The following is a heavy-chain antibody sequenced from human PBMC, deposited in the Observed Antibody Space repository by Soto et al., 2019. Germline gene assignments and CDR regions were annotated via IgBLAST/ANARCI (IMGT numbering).Heavy chain of an antibody. V-gene: IGHV3-30-3*01. Sequence: GGSLRLSCAASGFTFSSYAMHWVRQAPGKGLEWVAVISYDGSNKYYADSVKGRFTISRDNSKNTLYLQMNSLRAEDTAVYYCARETYYYSSGYYMYYFDYWGQGTLVTVSS. CDR2: ISYDGSNK. CDR1: GFTFSSYA. CDR3: ARETYYYSSGYYMYYFDY. J-gene: IGHJ4*02. D-gene: IGHD3-22*01.